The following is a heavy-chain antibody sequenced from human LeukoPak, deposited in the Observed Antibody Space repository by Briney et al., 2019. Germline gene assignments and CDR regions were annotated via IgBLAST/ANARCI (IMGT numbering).Heavy chain of an antibody. Sequence: GASVKVSCKASGGTFSSYAISWVRQAPGQGLEWMGRIIPILGIANYAQKFQGRVTITADKSTSTAYMELSSGRSEDTAVYYCARVGQQLAGLDYWGEGTLVSVSS. V-gene: IGHV1-69*04. CDR2: IIPILGIA. D-gene: IGHD6-13*01. J-gene: IGHJ4*02. CDR3: ARVGQQLAGLDY. CDR1: GGTFSSYA.